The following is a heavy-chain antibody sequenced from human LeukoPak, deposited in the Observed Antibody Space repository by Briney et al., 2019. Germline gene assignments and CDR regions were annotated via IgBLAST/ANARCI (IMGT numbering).Heavy chain of an antibody. CDR2: INRDGRET. V-gene: IGHV3-74*01. CDR3: ARIGYDNSYGGEDC. Sequence: PGWFLIRSCAATGFSLSSFWMHWLRKAKGKGLVWVSRINRDGRETNYADSVKGRFTISRDNAKNMLFLQMNSLRVEDTAVYYCARIGYDNSYGGEDCWGQGTLVTVSS. CDR1: GFSLSSFW. D-gene: IGHD5-18*01. J-gene: IGHJ4*02.